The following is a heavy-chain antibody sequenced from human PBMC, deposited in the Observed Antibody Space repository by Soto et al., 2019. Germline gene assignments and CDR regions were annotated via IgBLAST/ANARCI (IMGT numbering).Heavy chain of an antibody. Sequence: QVQLVQSGAEVKKPGASVKVSCKASGYTFTSYGISWVRQAPRQGLEWMGWISAYNGNTNYAQKLQGRVTMTTDTSTSTAYMELRSLRSDDTAVYYCARVEYYYDSSGYYLGPDAFDIWGQGTMVTVSS. CDR2: ISAYNGNT. J-gene: IGHJ3*02. D-gene: IGHD3-22*01. CDR3: ARVEYYYDSSGYYLGPDAFDI. V-gene: IGHV1-18*01. CDR1: GYTFTSYG.